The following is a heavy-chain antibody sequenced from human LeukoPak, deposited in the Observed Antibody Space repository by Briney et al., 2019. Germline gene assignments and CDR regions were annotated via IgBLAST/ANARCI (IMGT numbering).Heavy chain of an antibody. CDR3: TRHAGILFDY. CDR1: GVTFSSYW. CDR2: IKQDGSEK. V-gene: IGHV3-7*01. Sequence: GGSLRLSCAASGVTFSSYWMSWVRQAPGKGLEWVANIKQDGSEKYYVDSVKGRFTISRDNAKNSLYLQMNSLRAEDTAVYYCTRHAGILFDYWGQGTLVTVSS. D-gene: IGHD3-10*01. J-gene: IGHJ4*02.